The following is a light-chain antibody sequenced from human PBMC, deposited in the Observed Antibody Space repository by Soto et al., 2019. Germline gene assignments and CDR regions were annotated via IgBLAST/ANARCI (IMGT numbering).Light chain of an antibody. CDR3: AAWDDSLNGHV. J-gene: IGLJ1*01. CDR2: SNN. V-gene: IGLV1-44*01. Sequence: VLTQPPSASGTPGQRVTISCSGGSSNIGSNTVDWYQHLPGTAPKLLIYSNNQRPSGVPDRFSGSKSGTSASLAISGLQSEDEADYYCAAWDDSLNGHVFGTGTKVTVL. CDR1: SSNIGSNT.